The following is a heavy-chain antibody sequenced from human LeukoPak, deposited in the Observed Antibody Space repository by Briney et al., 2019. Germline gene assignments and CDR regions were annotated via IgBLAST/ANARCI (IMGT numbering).Heavy chain of an antibody. CDR1: GFTFSSYS. J-gene: IGHJ4*02. D-gene: IGHD3-10*01. V-gene: IGHV3-23*01. CDR3: AKDSNSVIMWFEN. CDR2: VSVSGA. Sequence: GGSLRLSCAASGFTFSSYSMNWVRQAPGKGLEWVSGVSVSGAHYADSVKGRFTVSRDSSKETLYLQLNSLRPEDTAVYYCAKDSNSVIMWFENWGQGTLVTVSS.